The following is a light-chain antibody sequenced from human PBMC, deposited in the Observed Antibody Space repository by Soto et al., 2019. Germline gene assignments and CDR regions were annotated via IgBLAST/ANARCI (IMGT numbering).Light chain of an antibody. J-gene: IGKJ2*01. V-gene: IGKV4-1*01. CDR1: QSVLYSSNNKNY. CDR2: WAS. CDR3: QQYYGSPYT. Sequence: DIVMTQSPDSLAVSLGERATINYKSSQSVLYSSNNKNYLAWYQQRPGQPPKLLIYWASTRASGVPDRFSGSGSGTDFTLTISSLQAEDVAVYYCQQYYGSPYTFGQGTKVEIK.